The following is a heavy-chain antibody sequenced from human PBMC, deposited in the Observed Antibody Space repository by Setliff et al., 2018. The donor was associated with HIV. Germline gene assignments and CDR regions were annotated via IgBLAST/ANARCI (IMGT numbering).Heavy chain of an antibody. J-gene: IGHJ5*02. D-gene: IGHD2-21*01. CDR2: FYHSTT. CDR1: GGSINSSTYY. CDR3: ARYGGNSFWFDP. V-gene: IGHV4-39*07. Sequence: SETLSLTCTVSGGSINSSTYYWGWIRQPPGKGLEWIGSFYHSTTYYNPSLKSRVTISVDTSKNQFSLKLISVTAADTAVYYCARYGGNSFWFDPWGQGTLVTVSS.